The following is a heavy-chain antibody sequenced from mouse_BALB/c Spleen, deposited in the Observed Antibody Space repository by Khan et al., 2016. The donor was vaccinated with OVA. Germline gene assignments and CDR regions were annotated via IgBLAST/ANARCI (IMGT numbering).Heavy chain of an antibody. J-gene: IGHJ3*01. V-gene: IGHV1-5*01. CDR2: IYPGNSDT. CDR1: GYSFTSYW. Sequence: VQLQQSGTVLARPGASVKMSCKASGYSFTSYWMHWVKQRPGQGLEWIGAIYPGNSDTSYNQKFKGKAKLTAVTSASTAYMELSSLTNEDSAVYYCTDGNYVCGFAYWGQGTLVTVSA. CDR3: TDGNYVCGFAY. D-gene: IGHD2-1*01.